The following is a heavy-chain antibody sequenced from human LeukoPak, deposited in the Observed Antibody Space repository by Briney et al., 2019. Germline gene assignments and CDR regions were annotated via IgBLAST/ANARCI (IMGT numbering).Heavy chain of an antibody. CDR1: GYTFTSYY. J-gene: IGHJ6*03. Sequence: ASVKVSCKASGYTFTSYYMHWVRQAPGQGLEWMGIINPSGGSTSYAQKFQGRVTMTRDTSTSTVYMELSSLRSEDTAVYYCARDRYCSGGSCYSYYYYYMDVWGKGTTVTVSS. V-gene: IGHV1-46*01. D-gene: IGHD2-15*01. CDR2: INPSGGST. CDR3: ARDRYCSGGSCYSYYYYYMDV.